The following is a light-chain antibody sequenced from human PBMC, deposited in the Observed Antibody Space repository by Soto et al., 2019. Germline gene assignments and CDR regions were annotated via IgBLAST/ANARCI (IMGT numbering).Light chain of an antibody. Sequence: EIVMTQSPATLSVSPGERATLSCRASQSVSSNLAWYQQKPGQAPRLLIYGASTRATGIPARFSGSGSGTXFTXTXSSLQSEDFAVYYCQQYNNWPPWTFGQGTKVEIK. J-gene: IGKJ1*01. CDR1: QSVSSN. CDR3: QQYNNWPPWT. CDR2: GAS. V-gene: IGKV3-15*01.